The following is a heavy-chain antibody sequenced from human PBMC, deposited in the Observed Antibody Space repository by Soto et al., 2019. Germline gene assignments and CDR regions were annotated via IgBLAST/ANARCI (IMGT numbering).Heavy chain of an antibody. Sequence: GGSLRLSCAASGFTFSSYAMSWVRQAPGKGLEWVSAISGSGGSTYYADSVKGRFTISRDNSKNTLYLQMNSLRAEDTAVYYCAKVYYDSRGYLYHFAYWGQGTLVTVSS. V-gene: IGHV3-23*01. CDR3: AKVYYDSRGYLYHFAY. CDR2: ISGSGGST. CDR1: GFTFSSYA. J-gene: IGHJ4*02. D-gene: IGHD3-22*01.